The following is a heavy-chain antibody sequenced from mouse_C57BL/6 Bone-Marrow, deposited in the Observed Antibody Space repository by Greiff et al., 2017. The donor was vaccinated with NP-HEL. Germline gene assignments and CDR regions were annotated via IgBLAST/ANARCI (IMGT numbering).Heavy chain of an antibody. CDR3: ARDYYGSSYWYFDV. CDR2: SRNKANDYTT. CDR1: GFTFSDFY. J-gene: IGHJ1*01. V-gene: IGHV7-1*02. Sequence: EVQRVESGGGLVQPGGSLRLSCATSGFTFSDFYMEWVRQPPGKRLEWIAASRNKANDYTTEYSASVKGRFIVSRDTSHSILYLQMNALRAEDTAIYYCARDYYGSSYWYFDVWGAGTTVTVSS. D-gene: IGHD1-1*01.